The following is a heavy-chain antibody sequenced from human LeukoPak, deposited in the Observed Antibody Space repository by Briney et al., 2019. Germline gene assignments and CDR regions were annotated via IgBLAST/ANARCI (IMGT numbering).Heavy chain of an antibody. V-gene: IGHV3-48*02. D-gene: IGHD1-14*01. J-gene: IGHJ4*02. CDR3: ARAWSGSIDN. Sequence: GGSLRLSCAASGFTFSNAWMTWVRQAPGKGLEWVSYISSGSSTIYYADSVKGRFTISRDNAKNSLYLQMNSLRDEDTAVFYCARAWSGSIDNWGQGTLVTVSS. CDR1: GFTFSNAW. CDR2: ISSGSSTI.